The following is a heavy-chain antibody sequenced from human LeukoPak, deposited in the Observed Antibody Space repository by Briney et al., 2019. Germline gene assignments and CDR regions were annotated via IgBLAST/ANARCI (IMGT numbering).Heavy chain of an antibody. CDR3: AKVVSPCEHVWGSYRHFDY. V-gene: IGHV3-23*01. CDR2: LSASGGST. Sequence: PGRSLRLSCAAPGFTFDDYAMHWVRQAPGKGLEWVSALSASGGSTYYADSVKGRFAISRDNSKNTVYLQMNNLRAEDTAVYYCAKVVSPCEHVWGSYRHFDYWGQGTLVTVFS. D-gene: IGHD3-16*02. J-gene: IGHJ4*02. CDR1: GFTFDDYA.